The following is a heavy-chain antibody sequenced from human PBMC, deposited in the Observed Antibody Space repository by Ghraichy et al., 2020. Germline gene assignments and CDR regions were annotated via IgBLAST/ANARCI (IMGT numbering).Heavy chain of an antibody. CDR3: ARGSTMVRGVSPTGYYGMDV. CDR1: GYTFTSYD. V-gene: IGHV1-8*01. D-gene: IGHD3-10*01. J-gene: IGHJ6*02. Sequence: ASVKVSCKASGYTFTSYDINWVRQATGQGLEWMGWTNPNSGNTVYAQNFQGRVTMTRNTSISTAYMELSSLRSDDTAVYYCARGSTMVRGVSPTGYYGMDVWGQGTTVTVSS. CDR2: TNPNSGNT.